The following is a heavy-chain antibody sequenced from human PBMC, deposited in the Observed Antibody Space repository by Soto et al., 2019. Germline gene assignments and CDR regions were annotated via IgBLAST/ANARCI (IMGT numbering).Heavy chain of an antibody. CDR3: ARLGYSYVYYYYGMDV. CDR2: IYYSGST. V-gene: IGHV4-39*01. J-gene: IGHJ6*02. D-gene: IGHD5-18*01. CDR1: GGSISRSSYS. Sequence: PSETLSLTSTVSGGSISRSSYSWGWIRQSPGKWLEWIGSIYYSGSTYYNPSLKSRVTISVDTSKNQFSLKLSSVTAADTAVYYCARLGYSYVYYYYGMDVWGQGTTVT.